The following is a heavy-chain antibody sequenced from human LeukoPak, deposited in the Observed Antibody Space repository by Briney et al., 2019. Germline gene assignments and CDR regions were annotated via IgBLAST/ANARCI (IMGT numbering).Heavy chain of an antibody. V-gene: IGHV3-66*01. CDR1: GFTVSSNY. CDR2: IYSGGST. J-gene: IGHJ4*02. D-gene: IGHD6-19*01. CDR3: AREGPSISSGWPGLFDY. Sequence: GGSLRLSCAASGFTVSSNYMSWVRQAPGKGLEWVSVIYSGGSTSYADSVKGRFTISRDNSKNTVYLQMNILRAEDTAVYYCAREGPSISSGWPGLFDYWGQGTLVTVSS.